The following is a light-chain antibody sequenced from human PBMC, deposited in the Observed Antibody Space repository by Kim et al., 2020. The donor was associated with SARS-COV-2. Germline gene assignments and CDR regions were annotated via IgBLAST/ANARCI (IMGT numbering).Light chain of an antibody. CDR3: QSYDRSLTNGV. Sequence: QRVTISYAGSPSNLGAVYDVHWYQQLPGTAPKLLIYANSNRPSGVPDRFSGSKSGTSASLAITGLQAEDEADYYCQSYDRSLTNGVFGPGTKVTVL. V-gene: IGLV1-40*01. CDR1: PSNLGAVYD. CDR2: ANS. J-gene: IGLJ1*01.